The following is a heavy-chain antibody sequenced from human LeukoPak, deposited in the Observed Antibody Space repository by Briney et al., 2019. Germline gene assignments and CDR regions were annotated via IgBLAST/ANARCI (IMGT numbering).Heavy chain of an antibody. D-gene: IGHD3-22*01. J-gene: IGHJ4*02. CDR3: AKDILSRRDSSGYPLDY. V-gene: IGHV3-23*01. CDR2: ISGSGGST. CDR1: GFTFSSYA. Sequence: GGSLRLSCAASGFTFSSYAMSWVRQAPGKGLEWVAAISGSGGSTYYADSVKGRFTISRDNSKNTLYLQMNSLRAEDTAVYYCAKDILSRRDSSGYPLDYWGQGTLGTVSS.